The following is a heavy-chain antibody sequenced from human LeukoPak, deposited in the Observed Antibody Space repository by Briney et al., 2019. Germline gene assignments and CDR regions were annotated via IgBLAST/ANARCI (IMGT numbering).Heavy chain of an antibody. CDR1: GYTFTTYT. CDR3: ARDGLLWFGDSRTDF. V-gene: IGHV1-3*01. CDR2: INPGTENT. Sequence: ASVKVSCKASGYTFTTYTIHWVRQAPGQGLEWMGWINPGTENTKYSQKFQGRVTITRDTSASTACMELSSLRSEDTAVYYCARDGLLWFGDSRTDFWGQGTLVTVSS. D-gene: IGHD3-10*01. J-gene: IGHJ4*02.